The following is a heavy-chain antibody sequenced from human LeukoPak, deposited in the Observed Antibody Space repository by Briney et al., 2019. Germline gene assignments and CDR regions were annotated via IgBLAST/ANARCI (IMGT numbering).Heavy chain of an antibody. J-gene: IGHJ5*02. D-gene: IGHD5-18*01. CDR3: ARNHTGYFDP. CDR1: SGSFSGYS. CDR2: INHSGST. V-gene: IGHV4-34*01. Sequence: SETLSLTCAVYSGSFSGYSWSWIRQPPGKGLELIVEINHSGSTNYNPSLKSRATISVETSSNQFSLRLSSVTAADTAVYYCARNHTGYFDPWGQGTLVTASS.